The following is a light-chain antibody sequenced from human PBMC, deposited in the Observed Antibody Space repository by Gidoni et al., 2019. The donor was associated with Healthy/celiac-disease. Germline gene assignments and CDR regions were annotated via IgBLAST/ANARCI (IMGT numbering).Light chain of an antibody. CDR3: QQYGSSPIT. CDR2: GAS. V-gene: IGKV3-20*01. J-gene: IGKJ5*01. Sequence: EIVLTQSPGTLSLSPGERATLSCSASQSVSSSDLAWYQQKPGQAPRLLIYGASSRATGIPDRFIGSGSGTDFTLTISRLEPEDFAVYYCQQYGSSPITFGQXTRLEIK. CDR1: QSVSSSD.